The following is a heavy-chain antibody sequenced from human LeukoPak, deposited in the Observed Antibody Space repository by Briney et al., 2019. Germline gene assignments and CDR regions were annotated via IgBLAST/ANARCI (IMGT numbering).Heavy chain of an antibody. V-gene: IGHV3-11*01. Sequence: GGSLRLSCAASGFTFSDYYMSWIRQAPGKGLEWVSYISSSGSTIYYADSVKGRFTISRDNAKNSLYLQMNSLRAEDTAVYYCATRTRSWETRGSDYWGQGTQVTVSS. CDR1: GFTFSDYY. D-gene: IGHD1-26*01. CDR2: ISSSGSTI. J-gene: IGHJ4*02. CDR3: ATRTRSWETRGSDY.